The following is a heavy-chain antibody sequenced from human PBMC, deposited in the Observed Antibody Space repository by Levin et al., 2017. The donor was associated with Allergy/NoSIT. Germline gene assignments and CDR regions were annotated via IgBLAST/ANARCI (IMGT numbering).Heavy chain of an antibody. CDR1: GFTFSSYA. Sequence: PGGSLRLSCAASGFTFSSYAMTWVRQAPGKGLEWVSVIIGSGGTKYYADSVKGRFTISRDNSKNTLYLQMNSLRAEDTGVYYCEKDLSAVTGKGSDYWGQGTVVTVSS. CDR3: EKDLSAVTGKGSDY. CDR2: IIGSGGTK. J-gene: IGHJ4*02. D-gene: IGHD6-19*01. V-gene: IGHV3-23*01.